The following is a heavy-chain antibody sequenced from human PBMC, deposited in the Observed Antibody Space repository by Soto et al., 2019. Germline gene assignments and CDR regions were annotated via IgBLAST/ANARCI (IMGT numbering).Heavy chain of an antibody. D-gene: IGHD3-3*01. CDR1: GYSFTSYW. V-gene: IGHV5-51*01. Sequence: GESLKISCKGSGYSFTSYWIGWVRQMPGKGLELMGIIYPGDSDTRYSPSFQGQVTISADKSISTAYLQWSSLKASDTAMYYCARSLGITIFGVRHGPYGMDVWGQGTTVTVSS. J-gene: IGHJ6*02. CDR2: IYPGDSDT. CDR3: ARSLGITIFGVRHGPYGMDV.